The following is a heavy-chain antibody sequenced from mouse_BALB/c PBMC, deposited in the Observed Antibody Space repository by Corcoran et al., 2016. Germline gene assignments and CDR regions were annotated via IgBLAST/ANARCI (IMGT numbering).Heavy chain of an antibody. J-gene: IGHJ4*01. Sequence: GTELVKPGASVKMSCKASGYTFTSYVMQWVKQKPGQGLEWIGYINPYNDGTKYNEKFKGKATLTSDKSSSTAYMELSSLTSEDSAVYYCARGGKTLYAMDYWGQGTSVTVSS. V-gene: IGHV1S136*01. CDR3: ARGGKTLYAMDY. CDR1: GYTFTSYV. CDR2: INPYNDGT.